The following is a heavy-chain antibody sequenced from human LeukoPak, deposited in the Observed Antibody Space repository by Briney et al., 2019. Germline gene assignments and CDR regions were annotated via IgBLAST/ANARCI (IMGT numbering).Heavy chain of an antibody. D-gene: IGHD5-24*01. CDR3: AKAGDGYNLRGYYFDY. CDR2: ISGSGGST. CDR1: GFTFSSYA. J-gene: IGHJ4*02. V-gene: IGHV3-23*01. Sequence: GGSLGLSCAPSGFTFSSYAMSWVRQAPGKGLECVSAISGSGGSTYYADSVKGRFTISRDNSKNTLYLQMNSLRAEDTAVYYCAKAGDGYNLRGYYFDYWGQGTLVTVSS.